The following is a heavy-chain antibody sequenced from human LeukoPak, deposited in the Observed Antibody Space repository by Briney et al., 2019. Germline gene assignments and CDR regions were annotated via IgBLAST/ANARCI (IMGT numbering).Heavy chain of an antibody. J-gene: IGHJ4*02. V-gene: IGHV3-23*01. CDR2: ISPSGDIT. D-gene: IGHD5-18*01. CDR3: AKDRAWLQFWS. Sequence: PGGSLRLSCAASGFTFSTYAMSWVRQTPGKGLEWVSGISPSGDITYNADSVKGRFTISRDNSKNTVYPQVNSLRAEDTAVFYCAKDRAWLQFWSWGQGTLVTVSS. CDR1: GFTFSTYA.